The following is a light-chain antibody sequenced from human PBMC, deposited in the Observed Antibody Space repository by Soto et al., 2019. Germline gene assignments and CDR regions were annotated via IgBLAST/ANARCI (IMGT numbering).Light chain of an antibody. J-gene: IGKJ1*01. CDR2: GAS. V-gene: IGKV3-20*01. Sequence: EIVLTQSPGTLSFSPGERATLSCRASQSITNNYLAWYQQKAGQVPRLLLYGASTRPTGIPDRFSGSGSGTDFTLTITRLETDDFAVYYCQHYGSSPRTFGQRTKV. CDR1: QSITNNY. CDR3: QHYGSSPRT.